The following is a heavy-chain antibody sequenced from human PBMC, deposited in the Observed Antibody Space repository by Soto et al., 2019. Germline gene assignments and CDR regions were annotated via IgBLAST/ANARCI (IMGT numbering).Heavy chain of an antibody. Sequence: GGPLRISCSARVFSFMAFGMSWVRQASGKGLEWVSVIRARGDATYYAASVKGRFTLSRDNSKSTLYLQMNSLTVADTAVYYCAKKITIYAVDPADYWGQGPQVTV. CDR3: AKKITIYAVDPADY. V-gene: IGHV3-23*01. CDR2: IRARGDAT. D-gene: IGHD3-3*01. CDR1: VFSFMAFG. J-gene: IGHJ4*02.